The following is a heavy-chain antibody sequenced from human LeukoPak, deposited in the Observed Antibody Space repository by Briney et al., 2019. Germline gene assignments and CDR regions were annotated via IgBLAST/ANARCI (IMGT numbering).Heavy chain of an antibody. CDR3: AKNGYRSGWREH. V-gene: IGHV3-23*01. Sequence: PGGSLRPSCAASGFTFSNYAMTWVRQAPGKGPEWVSSIGISGDNTYYADSVKGRFTMSRDNSKNTLYLQMNSLRAEDTAVYYCAKNGYRSGWREHWGQGTLVTVSS. J-gene: IGHJ4*02. CDR1: GFTFSNYA. CDR2: IGISGDNT. D-gene: IGHD6-19*01.